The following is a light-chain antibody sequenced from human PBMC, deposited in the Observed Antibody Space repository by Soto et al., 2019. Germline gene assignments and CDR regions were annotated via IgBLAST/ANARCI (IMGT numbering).Light chain of an antibody. CDR3: QQYNSYSWT. V-gene: IGKV1-13*02. Sequence: AIQLTQSPSSLSASVGDRVTITCRASQGISSALAWYQQKPGKAPKLLIYKASTLKSGVPSRFSGSGSGTDFTLTISSLQPDDFATYYCQQYNSYSWTFGQGTKVDIK. CDR1: QGISSA. CDR2: KAS. J-gene: IGKJ1*01.